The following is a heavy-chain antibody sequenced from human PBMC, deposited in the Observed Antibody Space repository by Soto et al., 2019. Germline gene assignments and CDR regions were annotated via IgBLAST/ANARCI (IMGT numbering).Heavy chain of an antibody. Sequence: GASVKVSCKSSGYAFTGYYIHWVRQAPGQGLEWMGWINPNSGDTNYAQKFQGRVTMTRDTSFSTAYMELSSLRSDDTAGYYCATRYSYVHFWGQGTLVTVSS. D-gene: IGHD5-18*01. CDR2: INPNSGDT. CDR1: GYAFTGYY. V-gene: IGHV1-2*02. J-gene: IGHJ4*02. CDR3: ATRYSYVHF.